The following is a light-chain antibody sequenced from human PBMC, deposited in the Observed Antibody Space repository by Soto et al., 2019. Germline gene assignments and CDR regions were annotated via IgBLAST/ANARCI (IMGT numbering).Light chain of an antibody. Sequence: SSLSASVGDIVTITFRASQRITKYLNWYRQKPGKAPKLLIYAASSLQSGVPSRFSGSGSETEFTLSISCXLSGGIGHSFFRQVFG. CDR3: RQV. J-gene: IGKJ3*01. CDR1: QRITKY. CDR2: AAS. V-gene: IGKV1-39*01.